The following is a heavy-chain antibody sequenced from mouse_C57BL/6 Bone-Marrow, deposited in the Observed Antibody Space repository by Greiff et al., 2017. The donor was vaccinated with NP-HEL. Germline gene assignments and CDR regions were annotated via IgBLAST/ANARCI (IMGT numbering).Heavy chain of an antibody. V-gene: IGHV5-4*01. CDR2: ISDGGSYT. Sequence: EVKVVESGGGLVKPGGSLKLSCAASGFTFSSYAMSWVRQTPEKRLEWVATISDGGSYTYYPDNVKGRFTISRDNAKNNLYLQMSHLKSEDTAMYYCARDPIYYDYDEGFAYWGQGTLVTVSA. CDR3: ARDPIYYDYDEGFAY. CDR1: GFTFSSYA. J-gene: IGHJ3*01. D-gene: IGHD2-4*01.